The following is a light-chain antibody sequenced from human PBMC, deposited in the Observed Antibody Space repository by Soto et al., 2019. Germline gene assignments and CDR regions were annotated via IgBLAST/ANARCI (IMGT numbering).Light chain of an antibody. Sequence: QSVLPRPASGSGSLGQSITISCTGTTSDVGGYNYVSWYQQHPGKAPKLMIYEVTNRPSGVSNRFSGSKSGNTASLTISGLQVEDEAEYFCGTYTGSITYVFGNGTKVTVL. CDR3: GTYTGSITYV. J-gene: IGLJ1*01. CDR1: TSDVGGYNY. CDR2: EVT. V-gene: IGLV2-14*01.